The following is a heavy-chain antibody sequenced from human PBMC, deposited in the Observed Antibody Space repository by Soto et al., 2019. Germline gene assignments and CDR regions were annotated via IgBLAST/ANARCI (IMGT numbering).Heavy chain of an antibody. J-gene: IGHJ4*02. D-gene: IGHD3-22*01. CDR2: TYYTGST. V-gene: IGHV4-31*03. Sequence: QVQLQESGPGLVKPSQTLSLTCTVSGGSISSSAYYWSWIRQHPGKGLEWIGYTYYTGSTYYNPSLKSRVNISLHTSKNQCSLKVASVTAADPAVYYCARSLDSSGYLFAYWGQGTLVTVSA. CDR3: ARSLDSSGYLFAY. CDR1: GGSISSSAYY.